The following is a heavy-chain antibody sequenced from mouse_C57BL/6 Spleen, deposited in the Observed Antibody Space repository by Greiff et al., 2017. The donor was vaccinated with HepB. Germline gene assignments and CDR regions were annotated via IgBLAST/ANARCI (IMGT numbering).Heavy chain of an antibody. D-gene: IGHD1-1*01. CDR3: ARVTTVGGYYFDY. Sequence: EVQLQQSGPELVKPGASVKISCKASGYSFTGYYMNWVKQSPEKSLEWIGEINPSTGGTTYNQKFKAKATLTVDKSSSTAYMQLKSLTSEDSAVYYCARVTTVGGYYFDYWGQGTTLTVSS. J-gene: IGHJ2*01. CDR1: GYSFTGYY. CDR2: INPSTGGT. V-gene: IGHV1-42*01.